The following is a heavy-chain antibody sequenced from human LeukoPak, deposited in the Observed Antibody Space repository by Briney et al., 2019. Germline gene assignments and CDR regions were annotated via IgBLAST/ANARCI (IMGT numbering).Heavy chain of an antibody. CDR3: ARVVDTAMVTWVGD. Sequence: SVKVSCKASGGTFSSYAISWVRQAPGQGLEWMGRIIPILGIANYAQKFQGRVTITADKSTSTTYMELSSLRSEDTAVYYCARVVDTAMVTWVGDWGQGTLVTVSS. D-gene: IGHD5-18*01. CDR1: GGTFSSYA. CDR2: IIPILGIA. J-gene: IGHJ4*02. V-gene: IGHV1-69*04.